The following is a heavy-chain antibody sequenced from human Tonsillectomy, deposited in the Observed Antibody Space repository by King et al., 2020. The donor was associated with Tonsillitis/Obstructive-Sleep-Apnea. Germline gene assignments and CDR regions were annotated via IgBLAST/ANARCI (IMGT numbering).Heavy chain of an antibody. Sequence: QLVQSGAEVKKPGASVKVSCKASGYTFTIYYMHWVRQAPGQGLEWVGIINPSGGGTSYAQKFQGRVTMTRDTSTSTVYMELSSLRSEDTAVYYCAREAGYCSSTSRYSHFDYWGQGTLVTVSS. CDR1: GYTFTIYY. J-gene: IGHJ4*02. D-gene: IGHD2-2*01. CDR2: INPSGGGT. V-gene: IGHV1-46*01. CDR3: AREAGYCSSTSRYSHFDY.